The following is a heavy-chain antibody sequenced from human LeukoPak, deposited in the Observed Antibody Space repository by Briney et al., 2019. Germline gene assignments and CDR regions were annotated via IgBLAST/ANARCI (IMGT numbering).Heavy chain of an antibody. V-gene: IGHV1-69*04. D-gene: IGHD3-9*01. Sequence: GASVKVSCKASGGTFSSYAISWVRQAPGQGLEWMGRIIPILGIANYAQKFQGRVTITADKSTSTAYMELSSLRSEDTAVYYCARAPYYDILTGYDIDYWGQGTLVTVSS. CDR1: GGTFSSYA. CDR3: ARAPYYDILTGYDIDY. J-gene: IGHJ4*02. CDR2: IIPILGIA.